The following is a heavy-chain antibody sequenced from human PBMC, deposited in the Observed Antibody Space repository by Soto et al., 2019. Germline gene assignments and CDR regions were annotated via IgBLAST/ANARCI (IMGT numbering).Heavy chain of an antibody. CDR2: IKQDGSTK. D-gene: IGHD6-6*01. CDR1: GGPFCSYL. J-gene: IGHJ4*02. Sequence: GGALRPSCAASGGPFCSYLVSLGRPAPGKGLEWVANIKQDGSTKYYVDSVKGRFTISRDNAKNSLYLQINSLRAEDTAVYFCARIGYSSSSFDYWGQGTLVTVSS. V-gene: IGHV3-7*01. CDR3: ARIGYSSSSFDY.